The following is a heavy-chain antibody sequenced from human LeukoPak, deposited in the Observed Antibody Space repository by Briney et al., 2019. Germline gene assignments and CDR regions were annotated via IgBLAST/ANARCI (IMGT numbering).Heavy chain of an antibody. V-gene: IGHV1-69*13. D-gene: IGHD5-24*01. Sequence: ASVKVSCKASGGTFSSYAISWVRQAPGQGLKWMGGIIPIFGTANYAQKFQGRVTITADESTSTAYMELSSLRSEDTAVYYCATSLRRDGYNEDYWGQGTLVTVSS. J-gene: IGHJ4*02. CDR3: ATSLRRDGYNEDY. CDR2: IIPIFGTA. CDR1: GGTFSSYA.